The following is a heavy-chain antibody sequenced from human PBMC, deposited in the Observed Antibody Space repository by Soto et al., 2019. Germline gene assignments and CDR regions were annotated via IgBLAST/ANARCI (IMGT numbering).Heavy chain of an antibody. CDR3: AKADSIDYGDLFFDY. D-gene: IGHD4-17*01. Sequence: GGSLRLSCAASGFTFSSYGMHWVRQAPGKGLEWVAVISYDGSNKYYADSVKGRFTISRDNSKNTLYLQMNSLRAEDTAVYYCAKADSIDYGDLFFDYWGQGTLVTVSS. V-gene: IGHV3-30*18. CDR1: GFTFSSYG. CDR2: ISYDGSNK. J-gene: IGHJ4*02.